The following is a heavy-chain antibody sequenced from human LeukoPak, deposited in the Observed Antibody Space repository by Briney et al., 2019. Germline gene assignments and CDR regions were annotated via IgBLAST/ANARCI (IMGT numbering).Heavy chain of an antibody. CDR1: GFTFSSYS. Sequence: GGSLRLSCAASGFTFSSYSMTWVRQAPGKGLEWVSYITYSSSTIYYADSVKGRFTISRDNSKNTVYLQMNSLRAEDTAVYYCARGPPLRWGGFDYWGQGTLVTVSS. CDR3: ARGPPLRWGGFDY. J-gene: IGHJ4*02. V-gene: IGHV3-48*01. CDR2: ITYSSSTI. D-gene: IGHD4-23*01.